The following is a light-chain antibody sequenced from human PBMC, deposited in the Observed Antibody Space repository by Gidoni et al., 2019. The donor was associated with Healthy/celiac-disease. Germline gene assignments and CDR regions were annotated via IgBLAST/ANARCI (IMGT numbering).Light chain of an antibody. CDR2: GAS. J-gene: IGKJ1*01. CDR3: QQYGSSPRT. V-gene: IGKV3-20*01. Sequence: DIVLTQSPGTLSLSPGERATLSCRASQSVSSSYLAWYQQKPGQAPRLCIYGASSRATGIPDRFSGSGSGTDFTLTISRLEPEDFAVYYCQQYGSSPRTFGQGTKVEIK. CDR1: QSVSSSY.